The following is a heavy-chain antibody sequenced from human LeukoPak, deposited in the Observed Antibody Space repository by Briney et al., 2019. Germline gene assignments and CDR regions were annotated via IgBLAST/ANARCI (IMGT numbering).Heavy chain of an antibody. CDR2: IYPGDSDT. D-gene: IGHD2-15*01. Sequence: GESLKISCKGSGYSFSNYWIGWVRQMPGKGLEWMGIIYPGDSDTKYSPSFQGQVTISTDKSINTAYLQWSSLKASDTAIYYCARRLWVVSTPGFDCWGQGTLVTVSS. J-gene: IGHJ4*02. V-gene: IGHV5-51*01. CDR3: ARRLWVVSTPGFDC. CDR1: GYSFSNYW.